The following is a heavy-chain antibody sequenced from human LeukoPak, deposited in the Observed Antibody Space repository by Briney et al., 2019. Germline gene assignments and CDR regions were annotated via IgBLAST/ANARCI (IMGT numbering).Heavy chain of an antibody. CDR2: IYYSGST. V-gene: IGHV4-59*01. D-gene: IGHD2-21*02. J-gene: IGHJ3*02. CDR3: ARVTHGAFDI. Sequence: SETLSLTCTVSGGSISSYYWSWIRQPPGKGLEWVGYIYYSGSTNYNPSLKSRVTISVDTSKNQFSLKLSSVTAADTAVYYCARVTHGAFDIWGRGTMVTVSS. CDR1: GGSISSYY.